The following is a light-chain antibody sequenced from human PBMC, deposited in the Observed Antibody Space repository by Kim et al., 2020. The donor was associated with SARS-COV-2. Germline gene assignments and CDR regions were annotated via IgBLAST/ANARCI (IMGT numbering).Light chain of an antibody. CDR3: QQRSNWPPT. Sequence: LSPGERASLSCRASQSVSSYLAWYQQKPGQAPRLLIYDASNRATGIPARFSGSGSGTDFTLTISSLEPEDFAVYYCQQRSNWPPTFGQGTKVDIK. CDR1: QSVSSY. V-gene: IGKV3-11*01. CDR2: DAS. J-gene: IGKJ1*01.